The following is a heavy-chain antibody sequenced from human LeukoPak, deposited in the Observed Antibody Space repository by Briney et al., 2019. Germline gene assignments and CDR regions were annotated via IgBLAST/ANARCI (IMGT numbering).Heavy chain of an antibody. CDR3: ARDLAYCGGDCYSTHYWYFDL. Sequence: PSETLSLTCTVSGGSISSGDYYWGWIRQPPGKGLEWIGYIYYSGSTYYNPSLKSRVTISVDTSKNQFSLKLSSVTAADTAVYYCARDLAYCGGDCYSTHYWYFDLWGRGTLVTVSS. V-gene: IGHV4-30-4*01. D-gene: IGHD2-21*02. CDR2: IYYSGST. CDR1: GGSISSGDYY. J-gene: IGHJ2*01.